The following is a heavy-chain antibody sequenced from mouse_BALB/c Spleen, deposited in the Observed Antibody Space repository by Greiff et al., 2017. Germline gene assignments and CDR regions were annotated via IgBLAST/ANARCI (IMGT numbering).Heavy chain of an antibody. J-gene: IGHJ3*01. CDR2: ISYDGSN. Sequence: EVQLQESGPGLVKPSQSLSLTCSVTGYSITSGYYWNWIRQFPGNKLEWMGYISYDGSNNYNPSLKNRISITRDTSKNQFFLKLNSVTTEDTATYYCAREGYGSRFAYWGQGTLVTVSA. CDR1: GYSITSGYY. CDR3: AREGYGSRFAY. D-gene: IGHD1-1*01. V-gene: IGHV3-6*02.